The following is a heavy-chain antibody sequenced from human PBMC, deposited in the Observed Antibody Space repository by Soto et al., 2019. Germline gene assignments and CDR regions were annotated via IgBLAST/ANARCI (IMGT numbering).Heavy chain of an antibody. CDR2: ISNDGSNK. D-gene: IGHD3-22*01. CDR1: GFTFSSYA. J-gene: IGHJ4*02. Sequence: GGSLRLSCAASGFTFSSYAMHWVRQAPGKGLEWVAVISNDGSNKNYADSVKGRFTISRDNSKNTLYLQMNSLRTEDTAVYYCARVSRAMILVVITVSFDYWGQGTLVTVSS. CDR3: ARVSRAMILVVITVSFDY. V-gene: IGHV3-30-3*01.